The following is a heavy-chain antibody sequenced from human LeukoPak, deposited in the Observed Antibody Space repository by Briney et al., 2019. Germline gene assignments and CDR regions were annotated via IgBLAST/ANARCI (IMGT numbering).Heavy chain of an antibody. Sequence: SESLSLTCTVSGGSISSYYWSWIRQPPGKGLEWIGYIYYSGSTNYNPSLKSRVTISVDTSKNQFSLKLSSVTAADTAVYYCARSIVYYYGSGGFDYWGQGTLVTVSS. D-gene: IGHD3-10*01. CDR3: ARSIVYYYGSGGFDY. J-gene: IGHJ4*02. V-gene: IGHV4-59*01. CDR2: IYYSGST. CDR1: GGSISSYY.